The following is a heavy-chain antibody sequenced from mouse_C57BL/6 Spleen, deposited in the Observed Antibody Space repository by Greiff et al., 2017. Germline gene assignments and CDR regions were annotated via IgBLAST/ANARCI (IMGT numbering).Heavy chain of an antibody. CDR3: ARSYGNYLAWFAY. D-gene: IGHD2-1*01. Sequence: VQLKESGPELVKPGASVKISCKASGYSFTGYYMNWVKQSPEKSLEWIGEINPSTGGTTYNQKFKAKATLTVDKSSSTAYMQLKSLTSEDSAVYYCARSYGNYLAWFAYWGQGTLVTVSA. J-gene: IGHJ3*01. V-gene: IGHV1-42*01. CDR1: GYSFTGYY. CDR2: INPSTGGT.